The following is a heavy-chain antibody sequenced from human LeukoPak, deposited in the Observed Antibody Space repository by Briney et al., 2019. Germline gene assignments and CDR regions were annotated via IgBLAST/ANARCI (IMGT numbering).Heavy chain of an antibody. CDR2: IYYSGST. D-gene: IGHD3-22*01. V-gene: IGHV4-59*08. Sequence: PSETLSLTCTVSGGSISSYYWSWIRQPPGKGLEWIGYIYYSGSTNYNPSLKSRVTISVDTSKNQFSLKLSSVTAADTAVYYCARRRLDSSGYYFNFDYWGQGTLVTVSS. J-gene: IGHJ4*02. CDR3: ARRRLDSSGYYFNFDY. CDR1: GGSISSYY.